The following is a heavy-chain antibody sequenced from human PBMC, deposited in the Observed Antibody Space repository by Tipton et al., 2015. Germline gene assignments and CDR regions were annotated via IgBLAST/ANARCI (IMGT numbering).Heavy chain of an antibody. CDR2: INWNGAII. CDR3: ARGLGLGYASSDY. Sequence: GSLRLSCAASGFIFDDYGMSWVRQAPGKGPVWVSGINWNGAIIGYADSVKGRFLISRDNAKNSLYLQMNSLRADDTALYYCARGLGLGYASSDYWGQGTLVTVSS. CDR1: GFIFDDYG. D-gene: IGHD2-2*01. V-gene: IGHV3-20*04. J-gene: IGHJ4*02.